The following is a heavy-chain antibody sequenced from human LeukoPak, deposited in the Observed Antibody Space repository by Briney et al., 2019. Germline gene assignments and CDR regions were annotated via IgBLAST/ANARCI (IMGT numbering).Heavy chain of an antibody. D-gene: IGHD1-26*01. V-gene: IGHV3-20*01. J-gene: IGHJ3*02. CDR3: ARVTDLRDGATGSFDI. CDR1: GFTFDDYG. Sequence: PGGSLRLSCAASGFTFDDYGMSWVRQAPGKGLEWVSGINWNGGSTGYADSVKGRFTISRDNAKNSLYLQMNSLRAEDTALYHCARVTDLRDGATGSFDIWGQGTMVTVSS. CDR2: INWNGGST.